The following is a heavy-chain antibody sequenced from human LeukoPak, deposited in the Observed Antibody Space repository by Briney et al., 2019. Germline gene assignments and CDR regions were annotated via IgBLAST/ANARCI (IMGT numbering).Heavy chain of an antibody. CDR2: ISGSGDNT. J-gene: IGHJ5*02. V-gene: IGHV3-23*01. CDR1: GFTLSSYA. CDR3: AGEAVHRGGNWFDP. Sequence: PGGSLRLSCAASGFTLSSYAMSWVRQVPGKGLEWVSVISGSGDNTYYADSVKGRFTISRDNAKNSLYLQMNSLRAEDTAVYYCAGEAVHRGGNWFDPWGQGTLVTVSS. D-gene: IGHD2-15*01.